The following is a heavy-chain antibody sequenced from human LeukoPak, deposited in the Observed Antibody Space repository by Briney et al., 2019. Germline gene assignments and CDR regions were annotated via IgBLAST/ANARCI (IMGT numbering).Heavy chain of an antibody. D-gene: IGHD2-21*02. CDR3: ARSRDWRVEY. Sequence: GRSLRLSCAASGFTFSSYGMHWVRQAPGKGLEWVAVISYDGSNKYYADSVKGRFTISRDNSKNTLYLQMNSLRAEDTAIYYCARSRDWRVEYWGQGTLVTVSS. J-gene: IGHJ4*02. V-gene: IGHV3-30*03. CDR1: GFTFSSYG. CDR2: ISYDGSNK.